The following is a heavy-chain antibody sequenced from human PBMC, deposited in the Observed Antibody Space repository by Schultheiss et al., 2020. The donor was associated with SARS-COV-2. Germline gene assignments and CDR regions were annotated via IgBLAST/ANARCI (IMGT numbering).Heavy chain of an antibody. J-gene: IGHJ4*02. Sequence: SETLSLTCTVSGGSISSYYWSWIRQPPGKGLEWIGEINHSGSTNYNPSLKSRVTISVDTSKNQFSLKLSSVTAADTAVYYCASYSSGWYEDYWGQGTLVTVSS. CDR3: ASYSSGWYEDY. CDR2: INHSGST. CDR1: GGSISSYY. V-gene: IGHV4-34*01. D-gene: IGHD6-19*01.